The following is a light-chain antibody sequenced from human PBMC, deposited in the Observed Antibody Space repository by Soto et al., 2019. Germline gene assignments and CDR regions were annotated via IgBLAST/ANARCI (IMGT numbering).Light chain of an antibody. CDR1: QSVGKK. CDR2: DAS. V-gene: IGKV3D-11*03. CDR3: QQRSNWHTIT. Sequence: EIVLTQSPATLSLSPGERATLSGRVSQSVGKKLAWYQQKPAQAPGLLXYDASTRATGIPGRFSGSGSGTDLTLTISSLEPEDFAVYYCQQRSNWHTITFGQGTRLEIK. J-gene: IGKJ5*01.